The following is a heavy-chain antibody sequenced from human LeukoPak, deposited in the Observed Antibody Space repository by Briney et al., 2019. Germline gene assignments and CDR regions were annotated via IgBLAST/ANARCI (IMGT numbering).Heavy chain of an antibody. J-gene: IGHJ3*02. CDR3: ARDKSMGSDAFDI. CDR2: ISAYNGNT. D-gene: IGHD2-15*01. CDR1: GYTFISYG. Sequence: ASVKVSCKAYGYTFISYGISWVRQAPGQGLEWMGWISAYNGNTNYAQKLQGRVTMTTDTSTSTAYMELRSLGSDDTAVYHCARDKSMGSDAFDIWGQGTMVTVSS. V-gene: IGHV1-18*01.